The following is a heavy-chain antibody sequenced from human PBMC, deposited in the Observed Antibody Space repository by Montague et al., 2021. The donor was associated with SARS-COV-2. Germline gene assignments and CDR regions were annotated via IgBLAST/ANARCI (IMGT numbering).Heavy chain of an antibody. V-gene: IGHV4-59*01. CDR1: GGSIGTNY. J-gene: IGHJ5*02. D-gene: IGHD2-2*01. Sequence: SETLSLTCSVSGGSIGTNYWSWIRQPPGGGLEWIGYAYHNGRTNYNPSLRGRVTMSLDTSKNQFSLNVTSVTAADTAVYHRARSRFVVVPAAMSFGHSYFDPWGQGRLVTVSS. CDR3: ARSRFVVVPAAMSFGHSYFDP. CDR2: AYHNGRT.